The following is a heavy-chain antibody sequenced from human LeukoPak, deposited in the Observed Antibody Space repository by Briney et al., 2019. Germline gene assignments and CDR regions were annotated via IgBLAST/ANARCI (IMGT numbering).Heavy chain of an antibody. D-gene: IGHD6-13*01. CDR1: GGSISSGGYY. CDR2: IYYSGST. V-gene: IGHV4-31*03. CDR3: ARGGTSSAAADPPYYYYYYMDV. J-gene: IGHJ6*03. Sequence: SSGTLSLTCTVSGGSISSGGYYWSWTRQHPGKGLEWIGYIYYSGSTYYNPSLKSRVTISVDTSKNQFSLKLSSVTAADTAVYYCARGGTSSAAADPPYYYYYYMDVWGKGTTVTVSS.